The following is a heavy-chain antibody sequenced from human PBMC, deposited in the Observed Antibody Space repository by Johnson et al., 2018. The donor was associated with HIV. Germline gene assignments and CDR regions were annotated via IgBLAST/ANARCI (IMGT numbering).Heavy chain of an antibody. V-gene: IGHV3-72*01. CDR3: ASLGYTSGWIVSDDGFDV. CDR1: GFTFSDHY. D-gene: IGHD6-19*01. J-gene: IGHJ3*01. CDR2: TRNKANSYTT. Sequence: MLLVESGGGVVQPGGSLRLSCAASGFTFSDHYMDWVRQAPGKGLEWVGRTRNKANSYTTESLTGRITISRANSINTLYLQMNSLRPEYTAVYYCASLGYTSGWIVSDDGFDVWGQGTLVTVSS.